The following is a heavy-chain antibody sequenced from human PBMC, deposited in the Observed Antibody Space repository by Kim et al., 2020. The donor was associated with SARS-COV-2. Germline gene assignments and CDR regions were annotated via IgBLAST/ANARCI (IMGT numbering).Heavy chain of an antibody. D-gene: IGHD6-19*01. V-gene: IGHV3-23*01. Sequence: VRGRFTIARDNSKGMLYLQMNSLRAEDTTVYYCAEDGGGWLTTGWYYFDNWGQGTLVTVSS. J-gene: IGHJ4*02. CDR3: AEDGGGWLTTGWYYFDN.